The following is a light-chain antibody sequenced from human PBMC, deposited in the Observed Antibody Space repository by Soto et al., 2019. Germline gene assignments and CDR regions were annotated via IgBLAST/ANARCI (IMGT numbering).Light chain of an antibody. Sequence: QTVVTQEPSFSVSPGGTVTFTCGLSSGSVSTNYYPSWYQQTPGQAPRTLIYNTNSRSSGVPDRFSGSILGNKAALTITGAQADDEPDYYCVLYMGLGISVFGGGTKLTVL. CDR3: VLYMGLGISV. V-gene: IGLV8-61*01. CDR2: NTN. CDR1: SGSVSTNYY. J-gene: IGLJ2*01.